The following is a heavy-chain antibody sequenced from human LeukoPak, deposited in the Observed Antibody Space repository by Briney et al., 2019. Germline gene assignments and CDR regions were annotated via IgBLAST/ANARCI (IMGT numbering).Heavy chain of an antibody. J-gene: IGHJ4*02. Sequence: PGGSLRLSCAASGFTFSSYAMTWVRQAPGKGLELVSVISGSGGNTYYTDPVKGRFTISRDNSKNTLYVQMTSLRVEDTAVYYCAKEIHGTRGYYVDFWGQGTLVTVSS. CDR2: ISGSGGNT. CDR3: AKEIHGTRGYYVDF. V-gene: IGHV3-23*01. D-gene: IGHD1-14*01. CDR1: GFTFSSYA.